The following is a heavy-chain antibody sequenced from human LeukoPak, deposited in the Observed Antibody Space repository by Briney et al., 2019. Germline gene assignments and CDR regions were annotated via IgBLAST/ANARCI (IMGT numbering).Heavy chain of an antibody. J-gene: IGHJ6*04. CDR2: IYYSGST. D-gene: IGHD3-10*01. V-gene: IGHV4-59*01. Sequence: SETLSLTCTVSGGSISSYYWSWIRQPPGKGLEWIGYIYYSGSTNYNPSLKSRVTISVDTSKNQFSLKLSSVTAADTAVYYCARDRYYYGSGSYVAPYYYYGMDVWGKGTTVTVSS. CDR3: ARDRYYYGSGSYVAPYYYYGMDV. CDR1: GGSISSYY.